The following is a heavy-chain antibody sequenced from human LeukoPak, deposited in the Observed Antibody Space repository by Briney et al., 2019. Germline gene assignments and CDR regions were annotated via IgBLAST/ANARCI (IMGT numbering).Heavy chain of an antibody. D-gene: IGHD3-10*01. CDR3: ARGTALLWFGARFDY. Sequence: PSETLSLTCAVYGGSFSGYYWSWIRQPPGKGLEWIGEINHSGSTNYNPSLKSRVTISVDTSKNQFSLKLSSVTAADTAVYYCARGTALLWFGARFDYWGQGTLVTVSS. CDR1: GGSFSGYY. CDR2: INHSGST. J-gene: IGHJ4*02. V-gene: IGHV4-34*01.